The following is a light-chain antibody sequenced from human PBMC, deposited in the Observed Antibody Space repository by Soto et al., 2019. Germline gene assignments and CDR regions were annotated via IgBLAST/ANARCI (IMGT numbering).Light chain of an antibody. J-gene: IGLJ1*01. CDR2: GVN. V-gene: IGLV2-11*01. CDR1: GSDVGGYDY. Sequence: QSALTQPRSVSGSPGQSVTISCTGTGSDVGGYDYVSWYQQHPGKAPKLMIYGVNERPSGVPHRFSGSKSGNTASLTISGLQAEDEADYYCCSYADSSYVFGSGTKVTV. CDR3: CSYADSSYV.